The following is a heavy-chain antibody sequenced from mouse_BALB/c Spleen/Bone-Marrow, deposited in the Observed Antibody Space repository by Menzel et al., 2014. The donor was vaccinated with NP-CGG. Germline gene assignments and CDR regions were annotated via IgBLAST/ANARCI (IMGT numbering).Heavy chain of an antibody. CDR2: ISGYYGDA. D-gene: IGHD2-14*01. CDR1: GYTFTDHA. CDR3: ARSGKVRNAMDY. J-gene: IGHJ4*01. Sequence: VQLQQSGAKLVRPGVSVNISCKGSGYTFTDHAIHWVKRSHAKSLEWIGVISGYYGDAIYNQKFKGKATMTVDKSSSTAYMELARLTSEDSAIYYCARSGKVRNAMDYWGQGTSVTVSS. V-gene: IGHV1S137*01.